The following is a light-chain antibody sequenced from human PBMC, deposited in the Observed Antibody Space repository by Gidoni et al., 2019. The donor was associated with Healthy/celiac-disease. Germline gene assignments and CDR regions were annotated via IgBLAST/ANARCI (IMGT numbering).Light chain of an antibody. J-gene: IGKJ2*03. Sequence: DIPMSQSPSSLSASVGDRVTITCRASQSISRYLNWYQQKPGKAPNLLVYVASSLQSGVPSRFSGSGSGTDFTLTISSLHPEDFATYYCQQSYSTPHSFGQGTKLEIE. CDR1: QSISRY. CDR2: VAS. V-gene: IGKV1-39*01. CDR3: QQSYSTPHS.